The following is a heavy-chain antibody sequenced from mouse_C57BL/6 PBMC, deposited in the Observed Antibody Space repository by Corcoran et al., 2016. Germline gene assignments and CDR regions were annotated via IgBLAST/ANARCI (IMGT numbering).Heavy chain of an antibody. Sequence: QVQLQQSGPELVKPGASVKISCKASGYSFTSYYIHWVKQRPGQGLEWIGWIYPGSGNTKYNEKFKGKATLTADTSSSTAYMQLSSLTSEDSAVYYCARELGRDYFDYWGQGTTLTVSS. J-gene: IGHJ2*01. D-gene: IGHD4-1*01. CDR2: IYPGSGNT. CDR1: GYSFTSYY. V-gene: IGHV1-66*01. CDR3: ARELGRDYFDY.